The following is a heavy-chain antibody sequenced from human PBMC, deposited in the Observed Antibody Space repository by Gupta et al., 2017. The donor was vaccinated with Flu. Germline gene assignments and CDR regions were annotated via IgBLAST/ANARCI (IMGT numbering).Heavy chain of an antibody. D-gene: IGHD4-17*01. CDR3: ARGQTTEEDGAN. Sequence: GMGWVSQAPEKGLKGRGKIKDAGSEKDWVDSVQGRSTSSRDNAKKSMYHQMTSIRAEDTAVYYCARGQTTEEDGANWGQGTRGTLAS. CDR2: IKDAGSEK. J-gene: IGHJ4*02. V-gene: IGHV3-7*01. CDR1: G.